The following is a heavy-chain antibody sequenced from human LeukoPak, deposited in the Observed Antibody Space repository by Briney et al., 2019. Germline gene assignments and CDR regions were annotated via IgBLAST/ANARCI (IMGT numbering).Heavy chain of an antibody. J-gene: IGHJ1*01. CDR1: GGSISSYY. V-gene: IGHV4-59*04. Sequence: PSETLSLTCTVSGGSISSYYWNWIRQPPGKGLEWIGYIYYSGSTYYNPSLKSRVTISVDTSKNQFSLKLSSVTAADTAVYYCAFSSSSSEYFQHWGQGTLVTVSS. D-gene: IGHD2-2*01. CDR3: AFSSSSSEYFQH. CDR2: IYYSGST.